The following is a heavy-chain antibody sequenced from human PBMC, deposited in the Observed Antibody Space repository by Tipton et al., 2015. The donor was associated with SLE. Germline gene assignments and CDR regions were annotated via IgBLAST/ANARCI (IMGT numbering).Heavy chain of an antibody. D-gene: IGHD6-13*01. CDR3: ARQVYSSSWYGWFDP. V-gene: IGHV4-61*02. J-gene: IGHJ5*02. CDR2: IYTTGTT. CDR1: GDSIRSGSYY. Sequence: LRLSCIVSGDSIRSGSYYWTWVRQPTGKGLEWIGRIYTTGTTDYNPSLRTRVTISLDPSKNQFSLRLSSVTAADTAVYYCARQVYSSSWYGWFDPWGQGTLVTVSS.